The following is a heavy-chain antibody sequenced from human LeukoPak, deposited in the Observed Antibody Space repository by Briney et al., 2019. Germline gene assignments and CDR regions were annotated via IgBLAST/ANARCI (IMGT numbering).Heavy chain of an antibody. V-gene: IGHV3-53*01. CDR1: GFTVSNNY. CDR2: IYSGGST. Sequence: PGGSLRLSCAASGFTVSNNYMSWVRQAPGKGLEWVSAIYSGGSTYHADSVKGRFTISRDNPKNTLYLQMNSLRVEDTAVYYCARGVGQDAFDIWGQGTMVTVSS. J-gene: IGHJ3*02. CDR3: ARGVGQDAFDI. D-gene: IGHD1-26*01.